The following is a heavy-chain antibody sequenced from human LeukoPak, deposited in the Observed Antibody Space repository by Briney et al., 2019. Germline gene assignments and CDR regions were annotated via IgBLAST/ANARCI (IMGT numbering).Heavy chain of an antibody. CDR3: ARYYYGSGSYSDY. CDR2: IYTSGST. V-gene: IGHV4-61*02. Sequence: SETLSLTCTVSGGSISSGSYYWSWIRQPAGKGLEWIGRIYTSGSTNYNPSLKSRVTISVDTSKNQFSLKLSSVTAADTAVYYCARYYYGSGSYSDYWGQGTLVTVSS. D-gene: IGHD3-10*01. J-gene: IGHJ4*02. CDR1: GGSISSGSYY.